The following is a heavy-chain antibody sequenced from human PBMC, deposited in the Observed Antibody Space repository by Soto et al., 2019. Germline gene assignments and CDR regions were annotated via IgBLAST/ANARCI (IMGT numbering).Heavy chain of an antibody. J-gene: IGHJ4*02. CDR2: MNPNSGNT. CDR3: ARGGRAKXPGYYYDSSGYYLAPNY. V-gene: IGHV1-8*01. D-gene: IGHD3-22*01. CDR1: GYTFTSYD. Sequence: GASVKVSCKASGYTFTSYDINWVRQATGQGLEWMGWMNPNSGNTGYAQKFQGRVTMTRNTSISTAYMELSSLRSEDTAVYYCARGGRAKXPGYYYDSSGYYLAPNYWGQGTLVTVSS.